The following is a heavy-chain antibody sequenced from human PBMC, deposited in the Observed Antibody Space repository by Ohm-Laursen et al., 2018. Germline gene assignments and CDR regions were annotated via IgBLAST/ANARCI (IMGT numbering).Heavy chain of an antibody. D-gene: IGHD1/OR15-1a*01. CDR2: MNPNSGNT. J-gene: IGHJ2*01. V-gene: IGHV1-8*01. CDR1: GYTFTSYD. CDR3: ARMGPQQPHWYFDL. Sequence: ASAKASCKASGYTFTSYDINWVRQATGQGHAWMGWMNPNSGNTGYAQKFLGRVTMTRNTSINTAYMELSSLRSEDTAVYYCARMGPQQPHWYFDLWGRGTLVTVSS.